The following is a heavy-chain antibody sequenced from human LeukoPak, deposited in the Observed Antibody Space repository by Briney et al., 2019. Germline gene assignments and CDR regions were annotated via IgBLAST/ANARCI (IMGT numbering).Heavy chain of an antibody. J-gene: IGHJ4*02. D-gene: IGHD1-26*01. CDR3: ARGNSGSLPY. V-gene: IGHV4-59*11. CDR2: ISNSGST. CDR1: GASINSHS. Sequence: SETLSLTCSVSGASINSHSWSWIRQPPGKGLEWIGFISNSGSTNYNPSLKSRVTISLDTSKNQFSLRLTSVTAADTAVYFCARGNSGSLPYWGQGTLVTVSS.